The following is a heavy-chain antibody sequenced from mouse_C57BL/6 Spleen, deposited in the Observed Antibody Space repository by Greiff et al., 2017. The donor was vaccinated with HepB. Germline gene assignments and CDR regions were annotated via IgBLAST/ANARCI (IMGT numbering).Heavy chain of an antibody. CDR3: ARTYEGEYYLDY. V-gene: IGHV1-39*01. CDR2: INPNYGTT. D-gene: IGHD2-3*01. CDR1: GYSFTDYN. Sequence: EVKLMESGPELVKPGASVKISCKASGYSFTDYNMNWVKQSNGKSLEWIGVINPNYGTTSYNQKFKGKATLTVDQSSSTAYMQLNSLTSEDSAVYYCARTYEGEYYLDYWGQGTTLTVSS. J-gene: IGHJ2*01.